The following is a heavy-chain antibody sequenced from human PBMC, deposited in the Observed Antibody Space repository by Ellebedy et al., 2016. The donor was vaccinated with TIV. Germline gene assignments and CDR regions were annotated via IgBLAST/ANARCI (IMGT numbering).Heavy chain of an antibody. Sequence: ETLSLTCAASGFTPSGYYMHWVRQVPGKGLEWLSRINTDGSSTSYAGPVEGRFTISRDNAKKTVYLEMNSLRAEDTAVYYCARESVRYFDWDFWGQGTPVTVSS. CDR2: INTDGSST. J-gene: IGHJ4*02. CDR3: ARESVRYFDWDF. D-gene: IGHD3-9*01. CDR1: GFTPSGYY. V-gene: IGHV3-74*01.